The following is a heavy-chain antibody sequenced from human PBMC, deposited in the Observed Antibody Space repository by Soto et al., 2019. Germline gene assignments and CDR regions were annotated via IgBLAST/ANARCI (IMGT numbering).Heavy chain of an antibody. CDR1: GFTFSSYA. CDR2: ISGSGGST. V-gene: IGHV3-23*01. CDR3: AKEMLDIVVLVAAMDQDDAFDI. J-gene: IGHJ3*02. D-gene: IGHD2-15*01. Sequence: EVQLLESGGGLVQPGGSLRLSCAASGFTFSSYAMSWVRQAPGKGLEWVSAISGSGGSTYYADSVKGRFTISRDNSKNTLYLQMNSLRAEDTAVYDCAKEMLDIVVLVAAMDQDDAFDIWGQGTLVTGSS.